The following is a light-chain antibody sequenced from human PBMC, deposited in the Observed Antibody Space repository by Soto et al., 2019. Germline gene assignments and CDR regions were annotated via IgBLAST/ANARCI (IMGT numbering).Light chain of an antibody. CDR2: GAS. Sequence: EIVMTQSPATLSVSPGERATLSCRASQSVSSNLAWYQQKPGQAPRLLIYGASTRATGIPARFSGSGSGTEFTLTISSLQSEDFAVYSCQQYNNWPRTFGQGTEVEIK. J-gene: IGKJ1*01. V-gene: IGKV3-15*01. CDR1: QSVSSN. CDR3: QQYNNWPRT.